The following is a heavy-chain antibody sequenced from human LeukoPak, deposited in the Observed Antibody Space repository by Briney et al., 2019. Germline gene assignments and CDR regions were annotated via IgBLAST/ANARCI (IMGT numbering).Heavy chain of an antibody. V-gene: IGHV1-2*02. CDR1: GYTFTGYY. Sequence: GASVKVSCKASGYTFTGYYMHWVRQAPGQGLEWMGWINPNSGGTNYAQKFQGRVTMTRDTSISTAYMELSRLRSDDTAVYYCARGLGYCSSTSCPFDYWGQGTLVTVSS. CDR3: ARGLGYCSSTSCPFDY. J-gene: IGHJ4*02. D-gene: IGHD2-2*01. CDR2: INPNSGGT.